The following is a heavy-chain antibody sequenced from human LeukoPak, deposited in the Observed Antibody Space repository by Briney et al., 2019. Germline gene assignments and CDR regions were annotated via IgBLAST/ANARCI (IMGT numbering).Heavy chain of an antibody. CDR3: ARGRGYSYGPYDYYDYGMDV. CDR2: IYHSGST. D-gene: IGHD5-18*01. CDR1: GFTFSSYAM. Sequence: GSLRLSCAASGFTFSSYAMSWVRQPPGKGLEWIGEIYHSGSTNYNPSLKSRVTISVDKSRNQFSLKLSSVTAADTAVYYCARGRGYSYGPYDYYDYGMDVWGQGTTVTVSS. V-gene: IGHV4-4*02. J-gene: IGHJ6*02.